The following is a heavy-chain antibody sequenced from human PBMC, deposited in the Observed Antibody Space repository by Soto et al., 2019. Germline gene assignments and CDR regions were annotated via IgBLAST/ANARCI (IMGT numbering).Heavy chain of an antibody. CDR2: IYYSGST. D-gene: IGHD6-19*01. J-gene: IGHJ4*02. Sequence: QLQLHESGPGLVKPSETLSLTCAVSGDSMSSSDYYWGWIRQPPGKGREWIGSIYYSGSTYYNPSLLSRVAISVDTSKNQFSLKLKSVTAADTAIYYCARRTVNIRTFYSGLKTHCFDYWGQGAPVTVSS. CDR1: GDSMSSSDYY. CDR3: ARRTVNIRTFYSGLKTHCFDY. V-gene: IGHV4-39*01.